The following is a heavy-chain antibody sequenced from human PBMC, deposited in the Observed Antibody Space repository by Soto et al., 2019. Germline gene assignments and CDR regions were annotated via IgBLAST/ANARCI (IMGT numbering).Heavy chain of an antibody. Sequence: EVQLVESGGGFLKPGGSLRLSCAASEFTFSKAWMSWVRQAPGRGLEWVGRIKSKTDGGTTDYAAPVKGRFTISRDDSKNTLFLRMNSLKTEDTAVYYCTTGGGHTAFDYWGQGTLVTVSS. CDR2: IKSKTDGGTT. CDR1: EFTFSKAW. CDR3: TTGGGHTAFDY. V-gene: IGHV3-15*01. D-gene: IGHD3-16*01. J-gene: IGHJ4*02.